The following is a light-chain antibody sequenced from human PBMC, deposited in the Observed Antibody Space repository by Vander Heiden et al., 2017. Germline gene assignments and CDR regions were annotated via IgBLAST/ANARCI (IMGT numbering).Light chain of an antibody. CDR3: QKYNSAPLT. CDR1: QDISNY. Sequence: LPISLSPSSLSASVGDRVTITCRASQDISNYLAWYQQKPGKVPKLLIYAASTLQSGVPSRFSGSGSGTDFTLTISSLQPEDVATYYCQKYNSAPLTFGGGTKVEIK. CDR2: AAS. J-gene: IGKJ4*01. V-gene: IGKV1-27*01.